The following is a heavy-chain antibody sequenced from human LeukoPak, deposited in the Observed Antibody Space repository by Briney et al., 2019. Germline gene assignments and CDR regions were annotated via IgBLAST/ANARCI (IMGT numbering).Heavy chain of an antibody. Sequence: SETLSLTCTVSGGSISSSSYYWGWIRQPPGKGLEWIGSIYYSGSTYYNPSLKSRVTISVDTSKNQFSLKLSSVTAADTALYYCARHDYGGTSPDAFDIWGHGTMVTVSS. CDR3: ARHDYGGTSPDAFDI. J-gene: IGHJ3*02. D-gene: IGHD4-23*01. CDR1: GGSISSSSYY. V-gene: IGHV4-39*01. CDR2: IYYSGST.